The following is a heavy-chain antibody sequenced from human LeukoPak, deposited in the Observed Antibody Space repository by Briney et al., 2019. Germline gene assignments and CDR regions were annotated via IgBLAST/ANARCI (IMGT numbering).Heavy chain of an antibody. CDR3: ARGYGDYSDY. V-gene: IGHV1-2*02. Sequence: ASVTVSFTASGYTFTVYYMHWVRQAPGQGLEWMGWINPNSGGTNHAQKVQGRVTMTRDTSISTAYMELSRLRSDDTAVYYCARGYGDYSDYWGQGTLVTVSS. CDR2: INPNSGGT. J-gene: IGHJ4*02. D-gene: IGHD4-17*01. CDR1: GYTFTVYY.